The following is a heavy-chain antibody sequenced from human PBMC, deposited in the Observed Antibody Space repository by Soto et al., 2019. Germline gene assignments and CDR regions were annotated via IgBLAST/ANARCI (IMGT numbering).Heavy chain of an antibody. V-gene: IGHV3-33*01. CDR2: IWYDGSNK. J-gene: IGHJ4*02. CDR1: GFTFSSYG. Sequence: QVQLVESGGGVVQPGRSLRLSCAASGFTFSSYGMHWVRQAPGKGLEWVAVIWYDGSNKYYAESVKGRFTISRDNSKNTRDLQMNSLRAEDTAVYYCASEGATSYFDYWGQGTLVTVSS. CDR3: ASEGATSYFDY. D-gene: IGHD1-26*01.